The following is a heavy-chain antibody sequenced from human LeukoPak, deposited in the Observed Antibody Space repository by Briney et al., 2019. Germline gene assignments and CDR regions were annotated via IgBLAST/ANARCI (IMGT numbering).Heavy chain of an antibody. J-gene: IGHJ1*01. V-gene: IGHV3-15*01. D-gene: IGHD3-16*02. CDR2: T. CDR3: TTEGPMITFGGVIAPEYFQH. Sequence: TDYAAPVKGRFTISRDDSKNTLYLQMNSLKTEDTAVYYCTTEGPMITFGGVIAPEYFQHWGQGTLVTVSS.